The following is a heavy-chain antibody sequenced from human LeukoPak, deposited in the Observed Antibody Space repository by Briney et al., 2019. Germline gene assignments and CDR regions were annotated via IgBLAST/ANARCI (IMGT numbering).Heavy chain of an antibody. D-gene: IGHD3-22*01. CDR2: ISSSSSYI. V-gene: IGHV3-21*01. CDR3: ARDRMIVVGFAAFDI. CDR1: GFTFSSYS. Sequence: GGSLRLSCAASGFTFSSYSMNWVRQAPGKGLEWVSSISSSSSYIYYADSVKGRFTISRDNAKNSLYLQMNSLRAEDTTVYYCARDRMIVVGFAAFDIWGQGTMVTVSS. J-gene: IGHJ3*02.